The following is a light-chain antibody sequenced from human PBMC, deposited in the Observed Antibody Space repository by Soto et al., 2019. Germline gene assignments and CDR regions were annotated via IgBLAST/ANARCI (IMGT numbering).Light chain of an antibody. V-gene: IGLV1-44*01. CDR1: RSNIGSKT. CDR3: AEWDDSLNVG. J-gene: IGLJ2*01. CDR2: SND. Sequence: QSVLTQPPSAAGTPGQRVTITCSGVRSNIGSKTVNWYQHLPGTAPKLLIYSNDQRPSAVPDRFSGSKSGTSASLAISGLQSEDEAAYDCAEWDDSLNVGFGGGTKLTVL.